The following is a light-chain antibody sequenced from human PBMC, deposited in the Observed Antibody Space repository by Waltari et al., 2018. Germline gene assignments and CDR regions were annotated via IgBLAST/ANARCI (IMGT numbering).Light chain of an antibody. CDR2: AVS. V-gene: IGKV3-20*01. J-gene: IGKJ2*01. Sequence: ETVLTQSPGTLSLSPGERATLSCWASQSVGSSYLAWFQQKPGQAPRLLIYAVSSRATGIPDRFSGSGSGTDFTLTINRLEPEDSAVYYCQQYGSPPYTFGQGTKLEL. CDR3: QQYGSPPYT. CDR1: QSVGSSY.